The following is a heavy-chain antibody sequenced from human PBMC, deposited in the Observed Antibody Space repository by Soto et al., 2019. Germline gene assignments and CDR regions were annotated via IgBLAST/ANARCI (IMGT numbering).Heavy chain of an antibody. J-gene: IGHJ6*02. CDR3: ARRGPGYDSSGYGEGGYYYYGMDV. CDR1: GYSFTSYW. V-gene: IGHV5-51*01. Sequence: GESLKISCKGSGYSFTSYWIGWVRQMPGKGLEWMGIIYPGDSDTRYSPSFQGQVTISADKSISTAYLQWSSLKASDTAMYYCARRGPGYDSSGYGEGGYYYYGMDVWGQGTTVTVS. CDR2: IYPGDSDT. D-gene: IGHD3-22*01.